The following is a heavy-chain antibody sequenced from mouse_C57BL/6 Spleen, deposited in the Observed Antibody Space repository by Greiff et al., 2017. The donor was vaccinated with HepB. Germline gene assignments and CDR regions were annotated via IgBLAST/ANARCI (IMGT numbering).Heavy chain of an antibody. CDR3: ARDGSSYRWYFDV. Sequence: VQLQQSGAELVMPGASVKLSCKASGYTFTSYWMHWVKQRPGQGLEWIGEIDPSDSYTNYNQKFKGKSTLTVDKSSSTAYMQLSSLTSEDSAVYYCARDGSSYRWYFDVWGTGTTVTVSS. CDR2: IDPSDSYT. J-gene: IGHJ1*03. D-gene: IGHD1-1*01. V-gene: IGHV1-69*01. CDR1: GYTFTSYW.